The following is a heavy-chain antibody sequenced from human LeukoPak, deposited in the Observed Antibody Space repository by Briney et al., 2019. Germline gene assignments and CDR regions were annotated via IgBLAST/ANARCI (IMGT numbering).Heavy chain of an antibody. Sequence: PGGSLRLSCAASGFTFSSYAMHWVRQAPGKGLEWVAVISYDGSNKYYADSVKGRFTISRDNSKNTLYLQMNSLRAEDTAVYYCARDTPDTIFGVVENDAFDIWGQGTMVTVSS. CDR3: ARDTPDTIFGVVENDAFDI. D-gene: IGHD3-3*01. CDR2: ISYDGSNK. V-gene: IGHV3-30-3*01. J-gene: IGHJ3*02. CDR1: GFTFSSYA.